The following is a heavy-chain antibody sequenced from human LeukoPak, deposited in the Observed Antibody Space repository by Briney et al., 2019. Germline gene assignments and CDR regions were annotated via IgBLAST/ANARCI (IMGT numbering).Heavy chain of an antibody. J-gene: IGHJ4*02. CDR1: GGSISSSSYY. Sequence: SSETLSLTCTVSGGSISSSSYYWGWIRQPPGKGLEWIGSIYYSGSTYYNPSLKSRVTISVDTSKNQFSLKLSSVTAADTAVYYCARDSRRLRLGEFPAFDYWGQGTLVTVSS. CDR3: ARDSRRLRLGEFPAFDY. CDR2: IYYSGST. V-gene: IGHV4-39*07. D-gene: IGHD3-16*01.